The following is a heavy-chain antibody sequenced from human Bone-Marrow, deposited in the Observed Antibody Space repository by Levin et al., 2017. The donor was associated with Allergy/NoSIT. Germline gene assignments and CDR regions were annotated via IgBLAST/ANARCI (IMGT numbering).Heavy chain of an antibody. Sequence: PGGSLRLSCEGSGYVSSYWIAWVRHQPGKGLEWMGVIYPADSDVKYSPSFEGQVTISADKSLTSASLQWNSLQASDSAIYYCARRRAVGGGLDYWGQGTLVTVSS. V-gene: IGHV5-51*01. D-gene: IGHD6-19*01. CDR3: ARRRAVGGGLDY. CDR2: IYPADSDV. J-gene: IGHJ4*02. CDR1: GYVSSYW.